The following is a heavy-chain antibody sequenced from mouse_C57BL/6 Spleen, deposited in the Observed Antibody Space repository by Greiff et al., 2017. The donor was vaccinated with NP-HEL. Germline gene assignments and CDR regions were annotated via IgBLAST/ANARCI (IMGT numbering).Heavy chain of an antibody. J-gene: IGHJ1*03. CDR3: ARTRDYDGWYFDV. CDR1: GYAFSSSW. Sequence: VQLQQSGPELVKPGASVKISCKASGYAFSSSWMNWVKQRPGKGLEWIGRIYPGDGDTNYNGKFKGKATLTADKSSSTAYMQLSSLTSEDSAVYFCARTRDYDGWYFDVWGTGTTVTVSS. CDR2: IYPGDGDT. D-gene: IGHD2-4*01. V-gene: IGHV1-82*01.